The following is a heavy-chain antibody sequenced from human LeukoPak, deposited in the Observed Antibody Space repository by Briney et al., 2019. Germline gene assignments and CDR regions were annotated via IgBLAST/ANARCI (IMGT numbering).Heavy chain of an antibody. D-gene: IGHD3-9*01. J-gene: IGHJ4*02. Sequence: PLASVKVSCKASGGTFSSYAISWVRQAPGQGLEWMGGIIPIFGTANYAQKFQGRVTMTADESTSTAYMELSSLRSEDTAVYYCARDLSLRYDILTGYYDYWGQGTLVTVSS. CDR1: GGTFSSYA. CDR3: ARDLSLRYDILTGYYDY. V-gene: IGHV1-69*13. CDR2: IIPIFGTA.